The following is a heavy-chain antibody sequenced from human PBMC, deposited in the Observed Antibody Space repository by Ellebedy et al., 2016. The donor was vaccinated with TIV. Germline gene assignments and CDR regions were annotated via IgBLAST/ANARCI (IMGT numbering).Heavy chain of an antibody. CDR1: GFTFSSYA. J-gene: IGHJ5*02. V-gene: IGHV3-23*03. CDR2: IYSGGTT. D-gene: IGHD3-10*01. CDR3: ARGARGSGSFS. Sequence: GESLKISCAASGFTFSSYAMSWVRQAPGRGLEWVSVIYSGGTTYYADSVKGRFTISRDNSKNTVYLQMNSLRVEDTAVYYCARGARGSGSFSWGQGTLVTVSS.